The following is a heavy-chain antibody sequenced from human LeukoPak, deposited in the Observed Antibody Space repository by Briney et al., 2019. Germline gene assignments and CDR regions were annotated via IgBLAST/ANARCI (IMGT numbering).Heavy chain of an antibody. CDR2: INPNSGGT. Sequence: ASVKVSCKASGYTFPGYYMHWVRQAPGQGLEWMGWINPNSGGTNYAQKFQGRVTMTRDTSISTAYMELSRLRSDDTAVYYCARDLEGAMVRGENFDYWGQGTLVTVSS. CDR3: ARDLEGAMVRGENFDY. CDR1: GYTFPGYY. J-gene: IGHJ4*02. D-gene: IGHD3-10*01. V-gene: IGHV1-2*02.